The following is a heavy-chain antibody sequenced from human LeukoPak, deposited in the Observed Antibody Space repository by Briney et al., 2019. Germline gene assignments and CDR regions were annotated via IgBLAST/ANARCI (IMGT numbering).Heavy chain of an antibody. D-gene: IGHD6-19*01. Sequence: PGGALRLSCTASGFIFSNYWMTWVRQAPGKGLEWVANIKPDGSEAHYVDSLKGRFAISRDNAKNSLYLQMNSLRAEDTAVYYCAGPPQAGPFDYWGQGTLVTVSS. CDR3: AGPPQAGPFDY. V-gene: IGHV3-7*03. CDR1: GFIFSNYW. J-gene: IGHJ4*02. CDR2: IKPDGSEA.